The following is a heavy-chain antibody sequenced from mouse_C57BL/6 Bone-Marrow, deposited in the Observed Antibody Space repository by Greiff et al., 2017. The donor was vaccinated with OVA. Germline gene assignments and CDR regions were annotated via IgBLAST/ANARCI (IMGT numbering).Heavy chain of an antibody. V-gene: IGHV1-55*01. CDR3: ARGGIYYGNPAWFAY. D-gene: IGHD2-1*01. J-gene: IGHJ3*01. Sequence: QVQLQQSGAELVKPGASVKMSCKASGYTFTSYWITWVKQRPGQGLEWIGDIYPGSGSTNYNEKFKSKATLTVDTSSSTAYMQLSSLTSEDSAVYYCARGGIYYGNPAWFAYWGQGTLVTVSA. CDR1: GYTFTSYW. CDR2: IYPGSGST.